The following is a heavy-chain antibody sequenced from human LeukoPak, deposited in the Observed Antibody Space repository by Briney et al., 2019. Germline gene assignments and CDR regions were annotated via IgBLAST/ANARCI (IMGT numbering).Heavy chain of an antibody. V-gene: IGHV3-7*01. D-gene: IGHD6-6*01. Sequence: PGGSLRLSCAASGFTFSSYWMSWVRQAPGKGLEWVANIKQDGSEKYYVDSVKGRFTISRDNAKNSLYLQMNSLRAEDTAVYYCAKDKYSSSYWYFDLWGRGTLVTVSS. CDR3: AKDKYSSSYWYFDL. CDR2: IKQDGSEK. J-gene: IGHJ2*01. CDR1: GFTFSSYW.